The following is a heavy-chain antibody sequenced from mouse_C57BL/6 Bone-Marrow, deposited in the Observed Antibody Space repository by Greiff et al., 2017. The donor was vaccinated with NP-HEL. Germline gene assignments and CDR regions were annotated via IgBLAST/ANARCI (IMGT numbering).Heavy chain of an antibody. V-gene: IGHV1-26*01. CDR3: ARSSHSYGSSAWFAY. CDR1: GYTFTDYY. D-gene: IGHD1-1*01. CDR2: INPNNGGT. Sequence: VQLQQSGPELVKPGASVKISCKASGYTFTDYYMNWVKQSHGKSLEWIGDINPNNGGTSYNQKFKGKATLTVDKSSSTAYMELRSLTSEDSAVYYCARSSHSYGSSAWFAYWGQGTLVTVSA. J-gene: IGHJ3*01.